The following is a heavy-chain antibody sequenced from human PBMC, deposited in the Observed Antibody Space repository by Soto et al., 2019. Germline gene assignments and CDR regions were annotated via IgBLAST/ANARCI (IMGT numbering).Heavy chain of an antibody. J-gene: IGHJ4*01. CDR3: ARGEQYSGRIFDY. CDR2: TYYRSKRYY. D-gene: IGHD1-26*01. CDR1: GDSVSSNSAG. V-gene: IGHV6-1*01. Sequence: SQTLSLTCAITGDSVSSNSAGWSWVRQSPSRGLEWLGRTYYRSKRYYEYAVSVRGRITINPDTSKNQNSLQLNSVTPEDTAVYFCARGEQYSGRIFDYWGQGTLVTVSS.